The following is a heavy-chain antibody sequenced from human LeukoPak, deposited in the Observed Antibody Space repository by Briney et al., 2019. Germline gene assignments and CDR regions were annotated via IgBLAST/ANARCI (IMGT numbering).Heavy chain of an antibody. Sequence: ASVKVSCKASGYTFTSYGISWVRQAPGQGLEWMGWISAYNGNTNYAQKLQGRVTMTTDTSTSTAYMELRSLRSDDTAVYYCARLYCSSTSWLLCLDAFDIWGQGTMVTVSS. CDR1: GYTFTSYG. V-gene: IGHV1-18*01. CDR3: ARLYCSSTSWLLCLDAFDI. J-gene: IGHJ3*02. CDR2: ISAYNGNT. D-gene: IGHD2-2*01.